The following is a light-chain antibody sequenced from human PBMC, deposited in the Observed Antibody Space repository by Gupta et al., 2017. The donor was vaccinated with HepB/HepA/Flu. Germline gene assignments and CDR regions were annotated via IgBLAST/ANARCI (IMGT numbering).Light chain of an antibody. J-gene: IGKJ5*01. V-gene: IGKV3-15*01. CDR3: QQYNDWSPIT. CDR2: GAS. CDR1: QSVIMN. Sequence: EIVMTQSPATLSVSRGERATLSCRASQSVIMNLPWYQHKPGQAPRLLIYGASTRAAAVPARFSAGRSGTEFTLTISSLQSEDFAVDYCQQYNDWSPITFGPGTRLEIK.